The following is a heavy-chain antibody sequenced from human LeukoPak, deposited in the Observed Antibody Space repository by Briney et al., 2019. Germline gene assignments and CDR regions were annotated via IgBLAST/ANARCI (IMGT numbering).Heavy chain of an antibody. CDR3: ARDLGYCSGGSCYSRRVYYYGMDV. CDR2: VNTDGRST. CDR1: GFTFSSYW. J-gene: IGHJ6*02. Sequence: GGSLRLSCAASGFTFSSYWMHWVRQAPGKGLVWVSRVNTDGRSTSYADSVKGRFTISRDNAKNSLYLQMNSMRAEDTAVYYCARDLGYCSGGSCYSRRVYYYGMDVWGQGTTVTVSS. V-gene: IGHV3-74*01. D-gene: IGHD2-15*01.